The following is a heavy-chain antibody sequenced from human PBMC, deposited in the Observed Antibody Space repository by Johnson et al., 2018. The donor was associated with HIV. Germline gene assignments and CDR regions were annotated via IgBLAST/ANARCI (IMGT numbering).Heavy chain of an antibody. Sequence: VQLVESGGGLIQPGGSLRLSCAASGFTVSSNYMSWVRQAPGKGLEWVSRINGDGSRTSYADSVKGRFTIARDNAKNTLFLEMKSLRAEDTAVYYCVRTSCTGARCLGYDPFDVWGQGTMVTVSS. CDR2: INGDGSRT. V-gene: IGHV3-74*02. CDR1: GFTVSSNY. D-gene: IGHD3-16*01. J-gene: IGHJ3*01. CDR3: VRTSCTGARCLGYDPFDV.